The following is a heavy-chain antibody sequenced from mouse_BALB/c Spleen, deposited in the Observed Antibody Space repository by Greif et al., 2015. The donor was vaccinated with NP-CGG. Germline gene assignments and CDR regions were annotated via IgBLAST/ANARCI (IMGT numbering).Heavy chain of an antibody. CDR3: ARDYGSSYAMDY. D-gene: IGHD1-1*01. Sequence: EVQLQQSGPSLVKPSQTLSLTCSVTGDSITSGYWNWIRKFPGNKLEYMGYISYSGSTYYNPSLKSRISITRDTSKNXYYLQLNSVTTEDTATYYCARDYGSSYAMDYWGQGTSVTVSS. V-gene: IGHV3-8*02. J-gene: IGHJ4*01. CDR2: ISYSGST. CDR1: GDSITSGY.